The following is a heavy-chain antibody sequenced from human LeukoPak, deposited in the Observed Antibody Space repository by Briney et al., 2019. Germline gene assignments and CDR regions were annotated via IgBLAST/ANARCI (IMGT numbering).Heavy chain of an antibody. D-gene: IGHD3-9*01. Sequence: SETLSLTCTVSGGSISSYYWSWIRQPPGKGLEWIGYIYTSGSTNYNPSLKSRVTISVDTSKNQFSLKLSSVTAADTAVYYCARYNFDIIDPWGQGTLVTVSS. CDR1: GGSISSYY. CDR2: IYTSGST. V-gene: IGHV4-4*09. J-gene: IGHJ5*02. CDR3: ARYNFDIIDP.